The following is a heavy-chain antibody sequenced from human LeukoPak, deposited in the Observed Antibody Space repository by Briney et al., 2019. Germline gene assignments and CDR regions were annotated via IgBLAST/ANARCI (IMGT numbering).Heavy chain of an antibody. V-gene: IGHV1-69*05. CDR3: AWVTRYCSSTSCYRINWFDP. J-gene: IGHJ5*02. D-gene: IGHD2-2*02. CDR1: RSTFSSYA. CDR2: IIPIFGTA. Sequence: SVKVSCKASRSTFSSYAVSWARQAPGQGLEWMRGIIPIFGTANYAQKFQGRVTITTDESTSTAYMELSSLRSEDTAVYYCAWVTRYCSSTSCYRINWFDPWGQGTLVTVSS.